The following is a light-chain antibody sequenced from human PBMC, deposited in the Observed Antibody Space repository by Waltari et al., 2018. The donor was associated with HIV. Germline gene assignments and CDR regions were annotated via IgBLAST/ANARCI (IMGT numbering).Light chain of an antibody. CDR3: NSRDNSANVV. CDR1: SPRTFY. J-gene: IGLJ2*01. CDR2: GKN. V-gene: IGLV3-19*01. Sequence: SSELTQDPAVSVALGQTVRITCRGDSPRTFYASWYQQKPGQAPVLVIYGKNNRPSGMPDRFSGSSSGNTASLTITGAQAEDEADYYCNSRDNSANVVFGGGTKLTVL.